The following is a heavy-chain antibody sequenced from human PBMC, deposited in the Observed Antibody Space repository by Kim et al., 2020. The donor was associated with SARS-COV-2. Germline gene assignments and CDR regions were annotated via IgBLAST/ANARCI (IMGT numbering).Heavy chain of an antibody. V-gene: IGHV1-69*05. D-gene: IGHD6-13*01. CDR2: IIPIFGTA. Sequence: SVKVSCKASGGTFSSYAISWVRQAPGQGLEWMGGIIPIFGTANYAQKFQGRVTITTDESTSTAYMELSSLRSEDTAVYYCARDDELAAAGTLYYYYGMDVGGQGTTVTVSS. CDR1: GGTFSSYA. CDR3: ARDDELAAAGTLYYYYGMDV. J-gene: IGHJ6*01.